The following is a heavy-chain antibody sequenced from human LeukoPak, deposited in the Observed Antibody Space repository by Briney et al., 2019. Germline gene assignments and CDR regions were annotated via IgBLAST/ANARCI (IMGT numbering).Heavy chain of an antibody. CDR2: IIPMFGST. J-gene: IGHJ6*03. V-gene: IGHV1-69*13. CDR1: GSTFISYA. Sequence: SVKVSCKASGSTFISYAISWVRQAPGQGLEWMGGIIPMFGSTNYAQKFQGRVTITAESSTTTVHLEISSLRPEDTAVYYCARGQGSALQRVIHDFYYYMDVWGKGTPVTISS. CDR3: ARGQGSALQRVIHDFYYYMDV. D-gene: IGHD5-18*01.